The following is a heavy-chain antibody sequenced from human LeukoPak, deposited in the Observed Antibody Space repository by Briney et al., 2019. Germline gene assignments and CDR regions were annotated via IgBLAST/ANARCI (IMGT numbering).Heavy chain of an antibody. CDR1: GYTFTGYY. CDR2: TNPNSGGT. CDR3: ARGPRVDTAGFDY. Sequence: ASVKVSCKASGYTFTGYYMHWVRQAPGQGLEWMGRTNPNSGGTNYAQKFQGRVTMTRDTSISTAYMKLSRLRSDDTAVYYCARGPRVDTAGFDYWGQGTLVTVSS. J-gene: IGHJ4*02. V-gene: IGHV1-2*06. D-gene: IGHD5-18*01.